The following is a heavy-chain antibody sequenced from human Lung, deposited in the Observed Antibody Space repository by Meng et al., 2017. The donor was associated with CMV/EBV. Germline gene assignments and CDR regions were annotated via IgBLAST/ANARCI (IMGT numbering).Heavy chain of an antibody. J-gene: IGHJ4*02. CDR3: ARDHNLGFGY. Sequence: GGSLRLSCAASGFTFSSYAMHWVRQAPGKGLEWVAVISYDGSNKYYADSVKGRFTISRDNSKNTLYLQMNSLRAEDTAVYYCARDHNLGFGYWGQGTLVTVSS. V-gene: IGHV3-30-3*01. CDR2: ISYDGSNK. D-gene: IGHD1-1*01. CDR1: GFTFSSYA.